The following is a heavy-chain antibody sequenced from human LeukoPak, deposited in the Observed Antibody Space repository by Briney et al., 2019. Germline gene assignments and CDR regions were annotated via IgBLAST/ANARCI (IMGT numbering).Heavy chain of an antibody. CDR1: GYSFTSYW. D-gene: IGHD6-6*01. CDR2: IYPGDSDT. V-gene: IGHV5-51*01. Sequence: GESLKISCKGSGYSFTSYWIAWVRQMPGKGLELMGIIYPGDSDTRYSPSFQGQVTISADKSISTAYLQWSSLKASDTAMYYCARHGVTGSSSSPNGYWGQGTLVTVSS. CDR3: ARHGVTGSSSSPNGY. J-gene: IGHJ4*02.